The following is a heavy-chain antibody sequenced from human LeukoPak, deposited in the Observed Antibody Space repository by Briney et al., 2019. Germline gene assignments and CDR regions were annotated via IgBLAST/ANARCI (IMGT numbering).Heavy chain of an antibody. D-gene: IGHD1-1*01. CDR1: GGSISSSSYY. CDR3: ARDFRDSSLEGRG. J-gene: IGHJ4*02. V-gene: IGHV4-39*07. CDR2: IYYSGST. Sequence: SETLSLTCTVSGGSISSSSYYWGWIRQPPGKGLEWIGSIYYSGSTYYNPSLKSRVTISVDTSKNQFSLKLSSVTAADTAVYYCARDFRDSSLEGRGWGQGTLVTVSS.